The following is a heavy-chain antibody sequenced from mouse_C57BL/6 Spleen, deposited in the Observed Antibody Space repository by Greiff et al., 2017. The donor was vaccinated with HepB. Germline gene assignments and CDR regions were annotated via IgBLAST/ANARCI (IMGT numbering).Heavy chain of an antibody. CDR2: IDPSDSYT. Sequence: QVQLQQPGAELVKPGASVKLSCKASGYTFTSYWMQWEKQRPGQGLEWIGEIDPSDSYTNYNQKFKGKATLTVDTSSSTAYMQLSSLTSEDSAVYYCARDYYGSSYGAMDYWGQGTSVTVSS. V-gene: IGHV1-50*01. D-gene: IGHD1-1*01. CDR3: ARDYYGSSYGAMDY. J-gene: IGHJ4*01. CDR1: GYTFTSYW.